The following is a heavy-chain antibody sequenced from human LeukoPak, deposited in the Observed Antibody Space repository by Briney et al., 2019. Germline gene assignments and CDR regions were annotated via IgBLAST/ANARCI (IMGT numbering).Heavy chain of an antibody. CDR2: IYTSGST. CDR1: GGSISSYY. D-gene: IGHD6-13*01. CDR3: ARDARIAADYNWFDP. V-gene: IGHV4-4*07. J-gene: IGHJ5*02. Sequence: SETLSLTCTVSGGSISSYYWSWIRQPAGKGLEWIGRIYTSGSTNYNPSLKSRVTLSVDTSKNQFSLKLSSVTAADTAVYYCARDARIAADYNWFDPWGQGTLVTVSS.